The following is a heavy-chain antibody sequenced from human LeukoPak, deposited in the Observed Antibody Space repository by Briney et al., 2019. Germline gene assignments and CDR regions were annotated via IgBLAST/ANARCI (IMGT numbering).Heavy chain of an antibody. CDR2: IYYSGST. CDR1: GGSISSYY. V-gene: IGHV4-59*01. CDR3: ARASPFIVVVPAAIWFDP. Sequence: KPSETLSLTCTVSGGSISSYYWSWIRQPPGKGLEWIGYIYYSGSTNYNPSLKSRVTISVDTSKNQFSLKLSSVTAADTAVYYSARASPFIVVVPAAIWFDPWGQGTLVTVSS. D-gene: IGHD2-2*01. J-gene: IGHJ5*02.